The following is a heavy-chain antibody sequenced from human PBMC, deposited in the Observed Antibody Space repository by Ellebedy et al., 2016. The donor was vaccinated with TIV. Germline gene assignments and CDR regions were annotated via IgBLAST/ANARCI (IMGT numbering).Heavy chain of an antibody. Sequence: GESLKISCAASGFTFSSHAMHWVRQAPAKGLEVVGFIWYDGSNKDYADSVKGRFTISRDNSKNTLYLQMNSLRVEDTAVYYCAGDPPNSGWQLAYWGQGALVTVSS. CDR2: IWYDGSNK. D-gene: IGHD6-19*01. CDR1: GFTFSSHA. V-gene: IGHV3-33*01. J-gene: IGHJ4*02. CDR3: AGDPPNSGWQLAY.